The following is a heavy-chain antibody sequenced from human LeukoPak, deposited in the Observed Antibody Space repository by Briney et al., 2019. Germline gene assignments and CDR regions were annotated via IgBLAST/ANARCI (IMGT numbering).Heavy chain of an antibody. CDR2: INHSGST. CDR1: GGSFSGYY. D-gene: IGHD3-10*01. J-gene: IGHJ5*02. CDR3: AAGGLLWFGEYQP. Sequence: PSETLSLTCAVSGGSFSGYYWSWIRQPPGKGLEWIGEINHSGSTNYNPSLKSRVTISVDTSKNQFSLKLSSVTAADTAVYYCAAGGLLWFGEYQPWGQGTLVTVSS. V-gene: IGHV4-34*01.